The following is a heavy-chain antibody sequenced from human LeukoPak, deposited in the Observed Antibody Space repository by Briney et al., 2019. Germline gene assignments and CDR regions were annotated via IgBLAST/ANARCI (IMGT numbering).Heavy chain of an antibody. CDR1: EDRFTSYW. D-gene: IGHD6-13*01. CDR2: IYPGDSNT. J-gene: IGHJ4*02. V-gene: IGHV5-51*01. Sequence: GESLKISCKGSEDRFTSYWIGWVRQMPGKGLEWMGIIYPGDSNTRYSPSFQGQVTISADKSISTAYLQWSSLKASDTAVYYCASRPAASSSWDSWGQGTLVTVSS. CDR3: ASRPAASSSWDS.